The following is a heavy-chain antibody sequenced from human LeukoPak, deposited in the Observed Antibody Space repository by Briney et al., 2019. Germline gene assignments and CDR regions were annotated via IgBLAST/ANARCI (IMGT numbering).Heavy chain of an antibody. Sequence: GASVKVSCKVSGYTLTELSMHWVRQAPGKGLEWMGGFDPEDDETIYAQKFQGRVTMTEDTSTDTAYMELSSLRSEDTAVYYCATAAHSSSKALNAFDIWGQGTMVTVSS. J-gene: IGHJ3*02. CDR1: GYTLTELS. CDR2: FDPEDDET. D-gene: IGHD6-13*01. V-gene: IGHV1-24*01. CDR3: ATAAHSSSKALNAFDI.